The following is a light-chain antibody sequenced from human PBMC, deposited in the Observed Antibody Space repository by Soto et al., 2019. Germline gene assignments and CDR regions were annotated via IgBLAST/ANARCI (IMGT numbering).Light chain of an antibody. Sequence: VSGSPGQSVTLSFTGTSSYVGGYNSVSWYQQHPGKAPKLMIYDVSKRPSGVPDRFSGSKSGNTASLTISGLQAEDEADYYCCSYAGSYTYVFGTGTKVTVL. J-gene: IGLJ1*01. CDR1: SSYVGGYNS. CDR2: DVS. V-gene: IGLV2-11*01. CDR3: CSYAGSYTYV.